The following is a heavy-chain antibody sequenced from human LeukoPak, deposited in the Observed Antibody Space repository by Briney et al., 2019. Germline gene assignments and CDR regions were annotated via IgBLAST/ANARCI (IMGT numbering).Heavy chain of an antibody. CDR1: GFTVSSNY. D-gene: IGHD3-22*01. V-gene: IGHV3-53*01. Sequence: GGSLRLSRAASGFTVSSNYMSWVRQAPGKGLEWVSIIYSGGSTYYADSVKGRFTISRDNSKNTLYLQMNSLRAEDTAVYYCARDADHYYDSSRGDYWGQGTLVTVSS. CDR3: ARDADHYYDSSRGDY. CDR2: IYSGGST. J-gene: IGHJ4*02.